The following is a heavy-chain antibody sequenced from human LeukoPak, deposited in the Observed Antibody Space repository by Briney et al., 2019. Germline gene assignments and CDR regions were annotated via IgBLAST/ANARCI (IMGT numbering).Heavy chain of an antibody. D-gene: IGHD1-26*01. V-gene: IGHV3-9*01. CDR2: ISWNSASM. CDR3: VKDLGGSALGPDY. CDR1: GFTFDDYA. Sequence: PGGSLRLSCAASGFTFDDYAMHWVRHAPGKGLEWVSRISWNSASMAYADSAKGRFIISRDNAKNSLYLQMNSLRAEDTALYYCVKDLGGSALGPDYWGPGTRVTVSS. J-gene: IGHJ4*02.